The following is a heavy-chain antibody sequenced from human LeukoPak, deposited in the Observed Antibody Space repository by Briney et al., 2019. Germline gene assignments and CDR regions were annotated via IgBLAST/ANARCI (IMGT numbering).Heavy chain of an antibody. Sequence: GESLKISCEVSGYRFSSYWIGWVRQMPGKGLEWMGIIFPGDSDTRYSPSFQGQVTISADKSISTAYLQWSSLKASDTAMYYCAKNYYGSTAFDIWGQGTMVTVSS. V-gene: IGHV5-51*01. D-gene: IGHD3-10*01. J-gene: IGHJ3*02. CDR3: AKNYYGSTAFDI. CDR2: IFPGDSDT. CDR1: GYRFSSYW.